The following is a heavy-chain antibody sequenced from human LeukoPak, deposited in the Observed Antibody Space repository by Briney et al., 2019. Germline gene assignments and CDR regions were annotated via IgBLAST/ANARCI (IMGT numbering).Heavy chain of an antibody. CDR1: GFTFDDYA. CDR3: AKAPTPTSFYMHY. Sequence: PGGSLRLSCAASGFTFDDYAMLWVRQGPGKGLEWVSYISGDGSTTYYADSVKGRFTISRDNSKTSLYLQMNSLRTEDTALYYCAKAPTPTSFYMHYWGQGTLVTVSS. D-gene: IGHD3-9*01. V-gene: IGHV3-43*02. CDR2: ISGDGSTT. J-gene: IGHJ4*02.